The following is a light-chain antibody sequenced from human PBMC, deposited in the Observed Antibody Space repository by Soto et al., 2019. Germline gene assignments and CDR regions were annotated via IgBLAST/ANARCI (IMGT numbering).Light chain of an antibody. Sequence: EIMMTQSPATLSVSPGERATLSCRASQSVSSSLAWYQQKPDQSPRLLIYATSTRAAGIPDRFSGSGSGTDFTLTISRLEPDDVAVYYCQQYDTSPPMYTFGKGTKVDIK. CDR1: QSVSSS. V-gene: IGKV3D-15*01. J-gene: IGKJ2*01. CDR3: QQYDTSPPMYT. CDR2: ATS.